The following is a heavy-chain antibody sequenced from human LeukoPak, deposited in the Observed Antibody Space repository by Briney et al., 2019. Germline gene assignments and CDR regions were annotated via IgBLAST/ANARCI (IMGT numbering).Heavy chain of an antibody. Sequence: ASVKVSCKVSGYTLTELSMHWVRQAPGKGLEWMGGFDPEDGETIYAQKFQGRVTMTEDTSTDTAYMELSSLRSEDTAVYYCATDGRGGLAVGATTPYYYYGMDVWSQGTTVTVSS. CDR1: GYTLTELS. CDR3: ATDGRGGLAVGATTPYYYYGMDV. CDR2: FDPEDGET. J-gene: IGHJ6*02. D-gene: IGHD1-26*01. V-gene: IGHV1-24*01.